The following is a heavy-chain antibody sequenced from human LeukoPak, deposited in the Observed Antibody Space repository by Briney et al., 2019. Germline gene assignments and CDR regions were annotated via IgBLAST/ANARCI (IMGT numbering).Heavy chain of an antibody. CDR1: GGSISSDY. CDR2: IYYSGST. V-gene: IGHV4-59*08. Sequence: SETLSLTCTGSGGSISSDYWSWIRQPPGKGLEWIGYIYYSGSTTYNPSLKSRVTISVDTSMNQFSLKLSSVTAADTAVYYCARHVGDYSSTWFGSFDFWGQGTLVTVSS. CDR3: ARHVGDYSSTWFGSFDF. J-gene: IGHJ4*02. D-gene: IGHD6-13*01.